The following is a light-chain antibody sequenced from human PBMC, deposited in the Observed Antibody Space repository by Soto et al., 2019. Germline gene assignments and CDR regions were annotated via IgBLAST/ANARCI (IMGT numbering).Light chain of an antibody. CDR2: DAS. CDR1: QSVSSY. Sequence: EIVLTQSPTTLSLSPGERATLSCRASQSVSSYFAWYQQKPGQAPRLLIYDASTRAADIPARFSGSGSGTDFTLTISSLEPVDFAVYYCQQRSDWPLTFGGGTKVEIK. J-gene: IGKJ4*01. V-gene: IGKV3-11*01. CDR3: QQRSDWPLT.